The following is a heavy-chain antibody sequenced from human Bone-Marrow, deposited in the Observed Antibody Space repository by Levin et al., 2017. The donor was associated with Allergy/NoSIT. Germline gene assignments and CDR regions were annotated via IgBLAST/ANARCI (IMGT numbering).Heavy chain of an antibody. Sequence: SETLSLTCAVSGASISSGDWWSWVRQPPGKGLEWIAEIYHSGSTNYNPSLKSRVTISVDKSNNHFSLKLTSVTAADTAVYYCEKTLRGAWYASDYWGQGTLVTVSP. V-gene: IGHV4-4*02. CDR2: IYHSGST. D-gene: IGHD6-19*01. J-gene: IGHJ4*02. CDR1: GASISSGDW. CDR3: EKTLRGAWYASDY.